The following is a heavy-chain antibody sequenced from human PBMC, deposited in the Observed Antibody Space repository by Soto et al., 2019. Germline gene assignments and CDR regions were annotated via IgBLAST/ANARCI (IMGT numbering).Heavy chain of an antibody. Sequence: QLQLQESGSGRVEPSQTLALACDVSGGSISSSDYSWSGIRQPPGKGLEWIGYIYHSGSTYYNPSLKSRVTISVDRSKNQFSLKLSSVTAADTAVYYCARVPGPWGQGTLVTVSS. CDR1: GGSISSSDYS. CDR3: ARVPGP. CDR2: IYHSGST. J-gene: IGHJ5*02. V-gene: IGHV4-30-2*01. D-gene: IGHD7-27*01.